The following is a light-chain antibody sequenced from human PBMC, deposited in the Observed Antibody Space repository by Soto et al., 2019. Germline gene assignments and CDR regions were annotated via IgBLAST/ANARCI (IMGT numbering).Light chain of an antibody. Sequence: DLVMTRSPDSLAVSLGERATINCKSSQSVLYSSNNKNYLAWYQQKPGQPPKLLIYWASSRESGVPVRFSGSGSGTDFTLAISSLQAEDVAIYYCQQYYSTPWTFGQGTKVDIK. CDR2: WAS. V-gene: IGKV4-1*01. CDR3: QQYYSTPWT. CDR1: QSVLYSSNNKNY. J-gene: IGKJ1*01.